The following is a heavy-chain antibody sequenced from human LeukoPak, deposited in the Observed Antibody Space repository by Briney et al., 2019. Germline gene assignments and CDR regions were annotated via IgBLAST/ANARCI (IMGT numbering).Heavy chain of an antibody. Sequence: SETLSLTCTVSGGSISSSGYSWGWIRQPPGRGLEWIGTIYYSGNTYHNPSLKSRVTVSLDTSKNEFSLKLSSVTAADTAVYYCARHECSGGSCSLAWFDPWGQGTLVTVSS. D-gene: IGHD2-15*01. V-gene: IGHV4-39*01. CDR2: IYYSGNT. CDR3: ARHECSGGSCSLAWFDP. J-gene: IGHJ5*02. CDR1: GGSISSSGYS.